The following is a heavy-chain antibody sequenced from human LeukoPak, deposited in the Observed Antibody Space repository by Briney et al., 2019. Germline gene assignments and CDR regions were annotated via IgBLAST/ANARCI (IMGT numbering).Heavy chain of an antibody. CDR3: AKDVVPDSGWDLDH. Sequence: GGSLRLSCAASGFTFSTYSMTWVRQAPGKGLEWVSSIYNSGARTFYADSVKGRFTVSRDNSKNTLYLEMSSLRAEDTAIYFCAKDVVPDSGWDLDHWGQGTLVTVSS. J-gene: IGHJ4*02. D-gene: IGHD6-19*01. CDR2: IYNSGART. CDR1: GFTFSTYS. V-gene: IGHV3-23*01.